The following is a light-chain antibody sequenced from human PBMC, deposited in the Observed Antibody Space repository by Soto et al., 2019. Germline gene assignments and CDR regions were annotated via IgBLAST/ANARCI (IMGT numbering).Light chain of an antibody. CDR1: SSNIGAGYD. CDR2: ADN. Sequence: QAVVTQTPSVSGAPGQKITMSCKGSSSNIGAGYDVHWYKQLPGAAPRLLIYADNNRPSGVPDRFSASNSGTSSSLAITGLQGEEETVCYCQSYDTSLSGLIFGAGTKVTVL. V-gene: IGLV1-40*01. J-gene: IGLJ2*01. CDR3: QSYDTSLSGLI.